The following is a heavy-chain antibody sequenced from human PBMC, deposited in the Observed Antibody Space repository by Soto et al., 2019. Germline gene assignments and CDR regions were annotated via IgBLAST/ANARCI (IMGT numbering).Heavy chain of an antibody. CDR2: IKSKTDGGTT. D-gene: IGHD3-16*01. CDR3: TTDYTLFFNHTASTDIYT. V-gene: IGHV3-15*07. J-gene: IGHJ3*01. Sequence: KGLEWVGRIKSKTDGGTTDYAAPVKGRFTISRDDSKNTLYLQMNSLKTEDTVVFHCTTDYTLFFNHTASTDIYTWGQ.